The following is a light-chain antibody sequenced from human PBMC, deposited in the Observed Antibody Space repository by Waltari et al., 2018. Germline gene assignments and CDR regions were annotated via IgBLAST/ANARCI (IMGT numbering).Light chain of an antibody. V-gene: IGLV1-47*01. CDR2: RNK. J-gene: IGLJ3*02. CDR1: SSNIGTNY. Sequence: QSVLTQPPSASGTPGQRVTISCSGSSSNIGTNYVYWYQQLPGTAPKLFIDRNKQRPSEVPDRFSGSKSGTSASLAISGLRSEDEADYYCVAWDDSLSGRVFGGGTKVTVL. CDR3: VAWDDSLSGRV.